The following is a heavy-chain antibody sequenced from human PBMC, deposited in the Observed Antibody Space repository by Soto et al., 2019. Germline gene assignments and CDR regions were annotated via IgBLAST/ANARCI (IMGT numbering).Heavy chain of an antibody. V-gene: IGHV3-15*01. CDR2: IKTRIDSATT. J-gene: IGHJ4*02. Sequence: EVQLVESGGGLVKPGASLRLSCEASGASFTNAWMNWVRQAPGKGLEWVGRIKTRIDSATTDYAAPVKGRFTISRDDSKNSLYLQMDSLKTEDTAVYYCTTKDPSWLRGLEYWGQGTLVTVSS. D-gene: IGHD5-12*01. CDR3: TTKDPSWLRGLEY. CDR1: GASFTNAW.